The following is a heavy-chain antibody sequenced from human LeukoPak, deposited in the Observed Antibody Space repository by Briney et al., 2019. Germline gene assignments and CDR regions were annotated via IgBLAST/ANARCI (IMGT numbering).Heavy chain of an antibody. CDR1: GFTFSGSA. D-gene: IGHD2-2*01. CDR3: AREDCSSTSCHRVAFDI. CDR2: IRSKANSYAT. V-gene: IGHV3-73*01. J-gene: IGHJ3*02. Sequence: GGSLRLSCAASGFTFSGSAMHWVRQASGKGLEWVGRIRSKANSYATAYAASVKGRFTISRDDSKNTAYLQMNSLKTEDTAVYYCAREDCSSTSCHRVAFDIWGQGTMVTVSS.